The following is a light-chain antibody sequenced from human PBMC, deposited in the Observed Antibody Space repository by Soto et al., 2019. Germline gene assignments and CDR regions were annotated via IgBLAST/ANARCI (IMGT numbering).Light chain of an antibody. CDR2: GVN. Sequence: QCALTQPPSGSGAPGQRGTISCTGSSSNLGAGYDVHWYQQLPGTAPKLLIYGVNNRPSGVPDRFSGSKSGTSASLAITGLQADDEADYYCQSYDGRLTRIFGTGTKVTVL. J-gene: IGLJ1*01. CDR1: SSNLGAGYD. V-gene: IGLV1-40*01. CDR3: QSYDGRLTRI.